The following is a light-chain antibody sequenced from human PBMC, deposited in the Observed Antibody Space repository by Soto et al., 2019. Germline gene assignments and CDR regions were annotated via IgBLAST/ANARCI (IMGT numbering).Light chain of an antibody. J-gene: IGKJ3*01. Sequence: EIVLTQSPGTLSLSPGERATLSCRASQSVRSNFLSWYQHRPGQAPRLLIHGASIRATGIPDRFSGSGSGTDFTLTITRLEPEDFAVYYCKQYGTTPFPFGPGTQVHVK. CDR1: QSVRSNF. CDR3: KQYGTTPFP. CDR2: GAS. V-gene: IGKV3-20*01.